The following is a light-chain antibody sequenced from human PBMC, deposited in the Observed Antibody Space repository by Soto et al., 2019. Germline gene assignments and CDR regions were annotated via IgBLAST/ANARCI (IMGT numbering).Light chain of an antibody. V-gene: IGKV1-6*01. Sequence: ALQMTQSPSSLSAFVGDRVTITCRASQDIRTELGWYQQKPGKAPKLLIYGATPLQSGVRSRFSGSGSGTDFTLTISGPQPEDFATYYCLQDYNYPRTFGQGTKVEVK. CDR3: LQDYNYPRT. J-gene: IGKJ1*01. CDR1: QDIRTE. CDR2: GAT.